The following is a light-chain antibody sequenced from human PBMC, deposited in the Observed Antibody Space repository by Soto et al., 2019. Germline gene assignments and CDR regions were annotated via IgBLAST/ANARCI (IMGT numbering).Light chain of an antibody. Sequence: QSVLTQPPSVSGAPGQRVTISCTGSSANIGAGYDVHWYQHLPGTAPKLLIYGNSNRPSGVPDRFSASKSGTSASLAITGLQAEDEDDYYCQSYDSSLSGFYVFGTGTKVTVL. CDR3: QSYDSSLSGFYV. CDR2: GNS. V-gene: IGLV1-40*01. CDR1: SANIGAGYD. J-gene: IGLJ1*01.